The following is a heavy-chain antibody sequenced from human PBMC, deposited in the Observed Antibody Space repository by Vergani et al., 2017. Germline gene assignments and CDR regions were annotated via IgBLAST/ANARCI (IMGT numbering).Heavy chain of an antibody. CDR2: INAGNGNT. Sequence: QVQLVQSGAEVKKPGASVKVSCKASGYTFTSYAMHWVRQAPGQRLEWMGWINAGNGNTKYSQKFQGRVTITRDTSASTAYMELSSLRSEDTAVYYCARDGFYDYVWGSYRLRGGYYFDYWGQGTLVTVSS. V-gene: IGHV1-3*01. J-gene: IGHJ4*02. CDR1: GYTFTSYA. D-gene: IGHD3-16*02. CDR3: ARDGFYDYVWGSYRLRGGYYFDY.